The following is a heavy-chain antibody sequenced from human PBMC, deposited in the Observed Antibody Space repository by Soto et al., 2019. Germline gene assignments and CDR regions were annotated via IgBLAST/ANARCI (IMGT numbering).Heavy chain of an antibody. CDR2: IYYSGST. CDR3: ARGRHWLDY. Sequence: QVQLQESGPGLVKPSETLSLTCTVSGGSINTYYGSWIRQPPGKAPEWIGYIYYSGSTNYNPSLMSRVTISVDTSKSHFSLKLSSVTAADTAVYYCARGRHWLDYWGQGTLVTVSS. V-gene: IGHV4-59*01. D-gene: IGHD6-19*01. J-gene: IGHJ4*02. CDR1: GGSINTYY.